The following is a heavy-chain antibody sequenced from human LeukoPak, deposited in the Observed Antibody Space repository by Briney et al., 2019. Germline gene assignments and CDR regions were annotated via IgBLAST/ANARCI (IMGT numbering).Heavy chain of an antibody. Sequence: ASVKVSCKASGYTFTSYAMNWVRQAPGQGLEWMGRIIPILGIANYAQKFQGRVTITADKSTSTAYMELSSLRSEDTAVYYCAREGRGYSYGFNYWGQGTLVTVSS. CDR2: IIPILGIA. D-gene: IGHD5-18*01. J-gene: IGHJ4*02. CDR1: GYTFTSYA. CDR3: AREGRGYSYGFNY. V-gene: IGHV1-69*04.